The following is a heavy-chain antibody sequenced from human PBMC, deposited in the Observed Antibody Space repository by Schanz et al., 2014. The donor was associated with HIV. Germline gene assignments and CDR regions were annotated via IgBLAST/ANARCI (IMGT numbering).Heavy chain of an antibody. CDR2: IGHEGNDI. V-gene: IGHV3-30*02. J-gene: IGHJ6*02. CDR1: GFDFGVYG. D-gene: IGHD3-22*01. CDR3: AKDRNYYESKYRGKGNYYYYYGMDV. Sequence: QVQLVESGGGVVQPGGSLRLSCAASGFDFGVYGMHWVRQAPGKGPEWVAVIGHEGNDIHYVDSVAGRFSISRDNSKNSLALLIKSLRAEDAAVYYCAKDRNYYESKYRGKGNYYYYYGMDVWGQGTTVTVSS.